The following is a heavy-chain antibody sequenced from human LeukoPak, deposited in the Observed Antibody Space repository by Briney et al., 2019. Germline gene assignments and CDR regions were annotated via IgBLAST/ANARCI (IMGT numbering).Heavy chain of an antibody. J-gene: IGHJ4*02. CDR3: NGYGGNSV. V-gene: IGHV3-53*01. CDR2: IEYDPTT. CDR1: GFTVSSNH. D-gene: IGHD4-23*01. Sequence: GGSLRLSCAVSGFTVSSNHMSWVRQAAGKGLEWVSLIEYDPTTYYADSVKGRFTISRDNSKNTLYIQMNSLRVEDTAVYYCNGYGGNSVWGQGALVTVSS.